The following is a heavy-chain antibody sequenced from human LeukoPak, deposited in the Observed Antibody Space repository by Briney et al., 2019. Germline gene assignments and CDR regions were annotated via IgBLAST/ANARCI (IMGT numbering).Heavy chain of an antibody. D-gene: IGHD6-19*01. Sequence: SQTLSLTSAISGDSVSSKSAAWQWIRQSPSRGLEWMGRTYYRSNWYNYYAVSVKSRITISPDTSKNQFSLQLNSVTPEDTAVYYCAKDKAGGGWFDPWGQGTLVTVSS. CDR2: TYYRSNWYN. CDR3: AKDKAGGGWFDP. CDR1: GDSVSSKSAA. J-gene: IGHJ5*02. V-gene: IGHV6-1*01.